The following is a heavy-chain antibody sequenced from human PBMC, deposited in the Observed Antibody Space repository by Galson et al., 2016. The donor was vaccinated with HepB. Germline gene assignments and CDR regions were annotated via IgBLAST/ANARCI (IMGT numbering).Heavy chain of an antibody. CDR1: GLTFSSYG. CDR3: AKWRDGYY. V-gene: IGHV3-23*01. J-gene: IGHJ4*02. CDR2: ISGSGGST. Sequence: SLRLSCAASGLTFSSYGMTWVRQAPGKGLEWVSSISGSGGSTYYADSVKGRFTISRDNSKNTLYLQMNSLRAEGTAVYYCAKWRDGYYWGQGTLVTVSS. D-gene: IGHD5-24*01.